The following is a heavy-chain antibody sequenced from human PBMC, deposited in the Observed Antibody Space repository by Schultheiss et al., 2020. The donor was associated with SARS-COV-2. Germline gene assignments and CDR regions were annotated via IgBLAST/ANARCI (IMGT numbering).Heavy chain of an antibody. CDR2: IYYSGST. CDR3: ARDDPKYSSTWKNWFDP. CDR1: GGSISSSNW. V-gene: IGHV4-4*02. J-gene: IGHJ5*02. Sequence: SETLSLTCAVSGGSISSSNWWSWVRQPPGKGLEWIGYIYYSGSTYYNPSLKSRVTISVDTSKNQFSLKLSSVTAADTAVYYCARDDPKYSSTWKNWFDPWGQGTLVTVSS. D-gene: IGHD6-13*01.